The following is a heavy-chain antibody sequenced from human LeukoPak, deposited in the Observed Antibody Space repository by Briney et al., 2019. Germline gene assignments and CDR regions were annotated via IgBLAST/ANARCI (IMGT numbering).Heavy chain of an antibody. CDR2: ISSSSSTI. V-gene: IGHV3-48*01. CDR3: ARGGAYYDSSGYYQEAFDI. J-gene: IGHJ3*02. CDR1: GFTFSSYE. D-gene: IGHD3-22*01. Sequence: GGSLRLSCAASGFTFSSYEMNWVGQAPGKGLEWVSYISSSSSTIYYADSVKGRFTISRDNAKNSLYLQMNSLRAEDTAVYYCARGGAYYDSSGYYQEAFDIWGQGTMVTVSS.